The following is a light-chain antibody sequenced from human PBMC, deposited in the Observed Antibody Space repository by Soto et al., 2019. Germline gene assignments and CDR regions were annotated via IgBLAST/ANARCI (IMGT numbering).Light chain of an antibody. CDR2: GAS. J-gene: IGKJ1*01. CDR3: QQYGSSPWT. V-gene: IGKV3-20*01. Sequence: DIELTQSPGTLSLSPGERATLSCRASQSVSSSYLAWYQQTPGQAPRLLIYGASSRATDIPARFSGSGSGTDFTLTISRLEPEDFAVYYCQQYGSSPWTFGQGTKVEIK. CDR1: QSVSSSY.